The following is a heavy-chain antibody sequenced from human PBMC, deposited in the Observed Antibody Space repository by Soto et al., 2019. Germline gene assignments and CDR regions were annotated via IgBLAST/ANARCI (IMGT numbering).Heavy chain of an antibody. CDR2: INSDGSST. V-gene: IGHV3-74*01. CDR1: GFTFSSYW. Sequence: PGGSLRLSCAASGFTFSSYWMHWVRQAPGKGLVWVSRINSDGSSTSYADSVKGRFTISRDNAKNTLYLQMNSLRAEDTAVYYCARGDITIFGVVITYYYYMDVWGKGTTVTVSS. J-gene: IGHJ6*03. CDR3: ARGDITIFGVVITYYYYMDV. D-gene: IGHD3-3*01.